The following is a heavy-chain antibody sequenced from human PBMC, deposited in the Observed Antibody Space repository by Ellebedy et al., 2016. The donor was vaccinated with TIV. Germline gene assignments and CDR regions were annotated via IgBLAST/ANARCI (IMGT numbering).Heavy chain of an antibody. V-gene: IGHV3-43*02. J-gene: IGHJ4*02. Sequence: GESLKISCAASGFTFDAYAMHWVRQAPGKGLEWVSLISGDGIITYYSDSVRGRFTVSRDNAKTSLYLQMNSLRDDDTAVYYCARDVRLVVGATPDYWGQGTLVTVSS. D-gene: IGHD1-26*01. CDR2: ISGDGIIT. CDR1: GFTFDAYA. CDR3: ARDVRLVVGATPDY.